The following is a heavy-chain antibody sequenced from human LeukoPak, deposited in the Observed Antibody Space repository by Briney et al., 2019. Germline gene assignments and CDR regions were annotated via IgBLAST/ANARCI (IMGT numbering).Heavy chain of an antibody. V-gene: IGHV1-18*01. CDR1: GYTFTSYG. CDR2: ISAYNGNT. CDR3: ARGSPHYYDSSGRGAYFDY. J-gene: IGHJ4*02. D-gene: IGHD3-22*01. Sequence: ASVKVSCKASGYTFTSYGISWVRQAPGQGLEWMGWISAYNGNTNYAQKLQGRVTMTRNTSISTAYMELSSLRSEDTAVYYCARGSPHYYDSSGRGAYFDYWGQGTLVTVSS.